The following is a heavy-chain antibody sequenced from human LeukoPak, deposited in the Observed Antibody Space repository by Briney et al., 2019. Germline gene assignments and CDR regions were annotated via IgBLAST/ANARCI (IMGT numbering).Heavy chain of an antibody. J-gene: IGHJ3*02. V-gene: IGHV3-30-3*01. Sequence: GGSLRLSCAGSGFTFSSHAMDWVRQAPGKGLEWVAVISYDGSRKYFADSVKGRFTISRDNSKNTLYLQMNSLRAEDTAVYYCARGVARTFGVVSVDAFDIWGQGTMVTVSS. CDR1: GFTFSSHA. D-gene: IGHD3-3*01. CDR2: ISYDGSRK. CDR3: ARGVARTFGVVSVDAFDI.